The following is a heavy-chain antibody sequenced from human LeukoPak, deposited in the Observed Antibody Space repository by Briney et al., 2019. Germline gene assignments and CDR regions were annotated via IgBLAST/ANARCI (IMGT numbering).Heavy chain of an antibody. V-gene: IGHV3-7*01. J-gene: IGHJ6*02. CDR1: GFTFSSYW. CDR2: IKQDGSEK. CDR3: AREQQLVRYYYYYGMDV. D-gene: IGHD6-13*01. Sequence: PGGSLRLSCAASGFTFSSYWMSWVRQAPGKGLEWVANIKQDGSEKYYVDSVKGRFTISRDNAKNSLYLQMNSLRAGDTAVYYCAREQQLVRYYYYYGMDVWGQGTTVTVSS.